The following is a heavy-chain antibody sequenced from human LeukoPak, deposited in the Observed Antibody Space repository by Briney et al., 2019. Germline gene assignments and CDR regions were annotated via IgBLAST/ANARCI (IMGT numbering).Heavy chain of an antibody. CDR1: GFTFSSYA. V-gene: IGHV3-30-3*01. Sequence: PGRSLRLSCAASGFTFSSYAMHWVRQAPGKGLEWVAVISYDGSNKYYADSVKGRFTISRDNAKNSLYLQMNSLRAEDTAVYYCARVLKIKGDSSGLNWFDPWGQGTLVTVSS. CDR2: ISYDGSNK. J-gene: IGHJ5*02. CDR3: ARVLKIKGDSSGLNWFDP. D-gene: IGHD3-22*01.